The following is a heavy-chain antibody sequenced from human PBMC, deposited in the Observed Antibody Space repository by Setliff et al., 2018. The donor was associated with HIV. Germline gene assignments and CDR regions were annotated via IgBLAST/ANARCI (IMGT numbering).Heavy chain of an antibody. Sequence: GSLRLSCAASGFNFSMYSMNWVRQAPGKGLEWVSYISSSSSTKYYADSVKGRFTISRDNSKNTLYLQMNSLRAEDTAVYYCAKDRDERWFGELLSPLTLDYWGQGTLVTVSS. CDR2: ISSSSSTK. J-gene: IGHJ4*02. D-gene: IGHD3-10*01. V-gene: IGHV3-48*01. CDR1: GFNFSMYS. CDR3: AKDRDERWFGELLSPLTLDY.